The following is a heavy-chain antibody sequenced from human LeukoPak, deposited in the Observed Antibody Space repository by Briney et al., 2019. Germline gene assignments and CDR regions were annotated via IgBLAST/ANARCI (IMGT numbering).Heavy chain of an antibody. Sequence: SETLSLTCAVYGGSFTNYYWTWIRQPPGEGLEWIGEINHSGSTKYNPSLESRVTISVDTSKNQFSLKLSSVTAADTAVYYCARKNYDSNDYSFGYWGQGTLVTVSS. CDR1: GGSFTNYY. CDR2: INHSGST. J-gene: IGHJ4*02. D-gene: IGHD3-22*01. CDR3: ARKNYDSNDYSFGY. V-gene: IGHV4-34*01.